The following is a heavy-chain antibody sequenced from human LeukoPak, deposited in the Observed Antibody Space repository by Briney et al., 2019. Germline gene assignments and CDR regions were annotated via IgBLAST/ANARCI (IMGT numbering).Heavy chain of an antibody. J-gene: IGHJ4*02. V-gene: IGHV3-7*01. CDR1: GFTFSNHW. Sequence: PGGSLRLSCAASGFTFSNHWMNWVRQAPGKGLEWVANVNQDGSEKNYVDSVKGRFTISRDNAKNSLYLHMNSLGAEDTAVYYCASDVGNYGYVADYWGQGTLVTVSS. CDR2: VNQDGSEK. CDR3: ASDVGNYGYVADY. D-gene: IGHD3-10*01.